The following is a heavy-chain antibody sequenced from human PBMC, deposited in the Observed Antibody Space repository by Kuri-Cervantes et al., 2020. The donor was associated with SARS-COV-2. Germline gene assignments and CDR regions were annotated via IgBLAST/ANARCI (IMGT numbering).Heavy chain of an antibody. CDR2: ISSSSNYI. Sequence: GESLKISCAASGFTFSSYSMNWVRQAPGKGLEWVSFISSSSNYIYYADSLKGRFTISRDNAKNSLYLQMNSPRAEDTAVYYCARGHDRRVYFSTPAPYYFDFWGQGILVTVSS. CDR3: ARGHDRRVYFSTPAPYYFDF. D-gene: IGHD3-22*01. J-gene: IGHJ4*02. CDR1: GFTFSSYS. V-gene: IGHV3-21*01.